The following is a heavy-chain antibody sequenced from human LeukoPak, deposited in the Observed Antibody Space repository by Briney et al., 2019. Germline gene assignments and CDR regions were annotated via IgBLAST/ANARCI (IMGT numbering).Heavy chain of an antibody. Sequence: SETLSLTCTVSGGSISPYYWSWIRQPPGKGLEWIGYIYDSGSTNYNPSLKSRVTISRDTSKKQFSLNLSSVTAADTAVYYCARVGGYHGVDAFDFWGQGTMVFVS. J-gene: IGHJ3*01. CDR1: GGSISPYY. CDR2: IYDSGST. D-gene: IGHD3-22*01. V-gene: IGHV4-59*01. CDR3: ARVGGYHGVDAFDF.